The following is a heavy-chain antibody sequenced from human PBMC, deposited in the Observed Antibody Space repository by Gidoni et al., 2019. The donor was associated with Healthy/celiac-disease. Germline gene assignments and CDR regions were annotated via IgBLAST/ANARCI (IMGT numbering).Heavy chain of an antibody. CDR1: GYTFTSYY. D-gene: IGHD2-2*01. V-gene: IGHV1-46*01. CDR3: ARVDCSSTSCYPYYYYYYGMDV. J-gene: IGHJ6*02. CDR2: INPSGGST. Sequence: QVQLVQSGAEVKKPGASVKVSCKASGYTFTSYYMHWVRQAPGQGLEWMGIINPSGGSTSYAQKFQGRVTMTRDTSTSTVYMELSSLRSEDTAVYYCARVDCSSTSCYPYYYYYYGMDVWGQGTTVTVSS.